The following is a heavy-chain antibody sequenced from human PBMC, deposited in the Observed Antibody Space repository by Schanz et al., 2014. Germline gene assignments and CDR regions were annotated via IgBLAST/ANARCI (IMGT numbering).Heavy chain of an antibody. CDR2: INSRNEV. V-gene: IGHV3-9*02. CDR3: SRGIVGGLDC. D-gene: IGHD3-16*01. Sequence: EVQLVESGGGLVQPGRSLRLSCVVSGVTSDDYGMHWVRQVPGKGLEWVSVINSRNEVFSIDSVRGRFTIFRDNPKKSAYLQMNSLRADDTAVYYCSRGIVGGLDCWGQGTLVTVSS. CDR1: GVTSDDYG. J-gene: IGHJ4*02.